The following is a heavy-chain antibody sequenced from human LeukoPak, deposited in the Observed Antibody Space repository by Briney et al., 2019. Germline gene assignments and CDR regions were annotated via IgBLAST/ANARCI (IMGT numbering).Heavy chain of an antibody. CDR2: IYYSGST. CDR1: GGSISSGGYY. Sequence: SQTLSLTCTVSGGSISSGGYYWSWIRQHPGKGLEWIGYIYYSGSTYYNPSLKSRVTISVDTSKDQFSLKLSSVTAADTAVYYCARGQLSPYDSSGYYYRPDAFDIWGQGTMVTVSS. CDR3: ARGQLSPYDSSGYYYRPDAFDI. V-gene: IGHV4-31*03. J-gene: IGHJ3*02. D-gene: IGHD3-22*01.